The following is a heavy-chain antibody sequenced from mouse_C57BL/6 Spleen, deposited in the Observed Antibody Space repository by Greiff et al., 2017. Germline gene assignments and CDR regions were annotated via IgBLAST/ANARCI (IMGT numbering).Heavy chain of an antibody. D-gene: IGHD4-1*01. Sequence: EVQGVESGGGLVQSGRSLRLSCATSGFTFSDFYMEWVRQAPGKGLEWIAASRNKANDYTTEYSASVKGRFIVSRDTSHSILYLQMNALRAEDTAIYYCAGDANWDVAYFEGWGTGTTVTVAS. CDR1: GFTFSDFY. CDR2: SRNKANDYTT. CDR3: AGDANWDVAYFEG. J-gene: IGHJ1*03. V-gene: IGHV7-1*01.